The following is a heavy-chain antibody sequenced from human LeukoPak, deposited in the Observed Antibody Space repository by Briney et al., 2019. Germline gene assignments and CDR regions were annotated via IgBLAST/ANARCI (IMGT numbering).Heavy chain of an antibody. D-gene: IGHD6-6*01. V-gene: IGHV1-69*05. CDR1: GGTFSSYA. CDR3: ARARLEYSSSYNCCDP. CDR2: IIPIFGTA. Sequence: SVKVSCKASGGTFSSYAISWVRQAPGQGLEWIGGIIPIFGTANYAQKFQGRVTITTDESTSTAYMELSSLRSEDTAVYYCARARLEYSSSYNCCDPWGQGTLVNVSS. J-gene: IGHJ5*02.